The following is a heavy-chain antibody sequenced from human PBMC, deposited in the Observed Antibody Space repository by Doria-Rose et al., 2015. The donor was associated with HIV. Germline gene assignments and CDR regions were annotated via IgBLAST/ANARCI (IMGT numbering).Heavy chain of an antibody. CDR3: ARIKSSRWYHKYYFDF. CDR1: GVSLSSPGMG. J-gene: IGHJ4*02. CDR2: IFSDDER. D-gene: IGHD6-13*01. Sequence: QESGPVLVKPTETLTLTCTVSGVSLSSPGMGVSWIRQPPGKALEWLSNIFSDDERSYQTSLKSRLTISRDTSKSQVVLTMTDMDPVDTATYYCARIKSSRWYHKYYFDFWGQGTLVIVSA. V-gene: IGHV2-26*01.